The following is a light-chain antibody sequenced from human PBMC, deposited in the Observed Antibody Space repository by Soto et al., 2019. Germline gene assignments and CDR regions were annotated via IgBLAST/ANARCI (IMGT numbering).Light chain of an antibody. V-gene: IGLV1-44*01. J-gene: IGLJ3*02. CDR3: AAWGDSLNTWV. CDR2: SDD. Sequence: SVLTQPPSASGTPGQRVTISCSGSSSNIGSNAVSWYQHFPGTAPKVLIYSDDQRPSGVPDRFSGSKSGTSASLAISGLQAEDEADYFCAAWGDSLNTWVFGGGTKLTVL. CDR1: SSNIGSNA.